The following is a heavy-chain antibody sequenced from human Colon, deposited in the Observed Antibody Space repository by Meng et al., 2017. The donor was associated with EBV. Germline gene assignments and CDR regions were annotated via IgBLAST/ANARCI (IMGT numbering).Heavy chain of an antibody. J-gene: IGHJ1*01. D-gene: IGHD3-10*01. Sequence: GQLRESGPALVKPSETLSLTCAVSGDSITNHNWWAWVRQPPGKGVEWIGEIPHRGSSAYNPSLKSRVSMSIDKSKNQFSLKLTSVTAADTAVYHCLRGSGGSVWGQGTLVTVSS. CDR2: IPHRGSS. V-gene: IGHV4-4*02. CDR3: LRGSGGSV. CDR1: GDSITNHNW.